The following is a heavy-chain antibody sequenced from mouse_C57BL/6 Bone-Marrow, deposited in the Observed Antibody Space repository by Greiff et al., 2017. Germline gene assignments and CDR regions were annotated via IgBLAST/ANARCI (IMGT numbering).Heavy chain of an antibody. CDR1: GFTFSSYG. CDR3: ARRGEYYVLHYAMDY. V-gene: IGHV5-6*02. J-gene: IGHJ4*01. CDR2: ISSGGSYT. Sequence: EVNVVESGGDLVKPGGSLKLSCAASGFTFSSYGMSWVRQTPDKRLEWVATISSGGSYTYYPDSVKGRFTISRDNAKTTLYLQMSSLKSEDTAMDYCARRGEYYVLHYAMDYWGQGTSVTVSS. D-gene: IGHD1-1*01.